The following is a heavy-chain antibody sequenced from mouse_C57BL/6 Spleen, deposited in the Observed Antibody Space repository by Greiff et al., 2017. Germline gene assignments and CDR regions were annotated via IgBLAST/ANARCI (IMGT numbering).Heavy chain of an antibody. D-gene: IGHD4-1*01. CDR1: GYTFTSYW. CDR2: IDPSDSYT. V-gene: IGHV1-69*01. CDR3: ARWDGTYFDV. Sequence: QVQLQQPGAELVMPGASVKLSCKASGYTFTSYWMHWVKQRPGQGLEWIGEIDPSDSYTNYNQKFKGKSTLTVDTSSITAYMQLSSLTSEDSAVYYCARWDGTYFDVWGTGTTVTVSS. J-gene: IGHJ1*03.